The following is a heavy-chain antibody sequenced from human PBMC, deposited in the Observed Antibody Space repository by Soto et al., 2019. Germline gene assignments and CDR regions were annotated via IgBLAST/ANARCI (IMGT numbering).Heavy chain of an antibody. D-gene: IGHD3-16*01. Sequence: PVKVSCKASRGTFSSYTISWVQQDPGQGLEWMGRIIPILGIANYAQKFQGRVTITADKSTSTAYMELSSLRSEDTAVYYCAGWGLNSYNWFDPWGQGTLVTVSS. CDR3: AGWGLNSYNWFDP. CDR2: IIPILGIA. J-gene: IGHJ5*02. CDR1: RGTFSSYT. V-gene: IGHV1-69*02.